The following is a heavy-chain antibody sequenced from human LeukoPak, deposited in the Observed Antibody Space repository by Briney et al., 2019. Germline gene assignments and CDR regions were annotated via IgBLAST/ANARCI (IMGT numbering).Heavy chain of an antibody. V-gene: IGHV4-34*01. D-gene: IGHD1-14*01. CDR2: INHSGST. J-gene: IGHJ4*02. CDR3: ARHHPRVRIFDY. Sequence: PSETLSLTCAVYGGSFSGYYWSWIRQPPGKGLEWIGEINHSGSTNYNPSLKSRVTISVDTSKNQFSLKLSSVTAADTAVYYCARHHPRVRIFDYWGQGTLVTVSS. CDR1: GGSFSGYY.